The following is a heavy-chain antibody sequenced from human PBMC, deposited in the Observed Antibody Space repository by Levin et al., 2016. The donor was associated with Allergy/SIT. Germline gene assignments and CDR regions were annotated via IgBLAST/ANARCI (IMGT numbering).Heavy chain of an antibody. D-gene: IGHD4-17*01. J-gene: IGHJ4*02. V-gene: IGHV1-69*13. CDR2: IIPLHGTP. CDR3: AGKLDYGDYLFDF. Sequence: SVKVSCKSSGGTFTSYSLMWVRQAPGHGLEWMGGIIPLHGTPNYSRKFQGRLTIVADESTATTYMELSSLTSEDTAVYYCAGKLDYGDYLFDFWGQGTQVTVSS. CDR1: GGTFTSYS.